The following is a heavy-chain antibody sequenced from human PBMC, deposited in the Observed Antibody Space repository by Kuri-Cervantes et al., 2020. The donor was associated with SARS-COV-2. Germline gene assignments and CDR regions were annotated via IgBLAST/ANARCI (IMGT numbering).Heavy chain of an antibody. CDR3: ARDAGGLFDY. CDR2: INHSGST. Sequence: SQTLSLTCAVSGGSISSGGYSWSWIRQPPGKGLEWIGEINHSGSTNYNPSLKSRVTISVDTSKNQFSLKLSSVTAADTAVYHCARDAGGLFDYWGQGTLVTVSS. CDR1: GGSISSGGYS. D-gene: IGHD3-10*01. V-gene: IGHV4-30-2*01. J-gene: IGHJ4*02.